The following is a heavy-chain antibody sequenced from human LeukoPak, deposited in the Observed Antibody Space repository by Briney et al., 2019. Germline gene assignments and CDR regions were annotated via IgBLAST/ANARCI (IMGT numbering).Heavy chain of an antibody. Sequence: SETLSLTCTVSSASISSSRYYWGWLRQPPGKGLQWIGNIYYSGSTYYNPSLKSRVTISVDTSKKQFSLKLSSVTAADTAVYCCARQQSLYGVKDYWGQGTLVTVSS. CDR1: SASISSSRYY. CDR2: IYYSGST. V-gene: IGHV4-39*01. D-gene: IGHD4-17*01. CDR3: ARQQSLYGVKDY. J-gene: IGHJ4*02.